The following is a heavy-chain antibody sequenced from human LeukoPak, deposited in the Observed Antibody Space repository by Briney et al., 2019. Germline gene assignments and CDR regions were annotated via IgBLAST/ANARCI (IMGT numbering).Heavy chain of an antibody. CDR3: AKRDWPYFFDY. J-gene: IGHJ4*02. V-gene: IGHV3-23*01. D-gene: IGHD3/OR15-3a*01. CDR1: GFWFSNYG. Sequence: PGGSLRLSCAASGFWFSNYGMNWVRQAPGKGPEWVSVITSNGAETYYADSVKGRFTVFRDNSKNTLYLQMNSLRADDTAVYYCAKRDWPYFFDYWGQGTPVTVSS. CDR2: ITSNGAET.